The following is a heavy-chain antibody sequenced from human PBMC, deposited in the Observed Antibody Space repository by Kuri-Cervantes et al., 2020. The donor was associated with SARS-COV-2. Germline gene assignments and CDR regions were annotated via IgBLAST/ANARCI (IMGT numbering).Heavy chain of an antibody. CDR1: GYSFTGYY. V-gene: IGHV1-2*02. CDR2: IHPDSGGT. CDR3: ASSGSYSPFDY. Sequence: ASVKVSCRASGYSFTGYYMHWVRQAPGQGLEWMGWIHPDSGGTNYAQKFQGRVTMTRDTSIDTAYLELSSLRSEDTAVYYCASSGSYSPFDYWGQGTLVTVSS. J-gene: IGHJ4*02. D-gene: IGHD1-26*01.